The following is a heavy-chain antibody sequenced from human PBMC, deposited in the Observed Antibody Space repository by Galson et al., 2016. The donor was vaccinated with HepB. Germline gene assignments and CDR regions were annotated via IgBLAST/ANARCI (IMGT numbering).Heavy chain of an antibody. D-gene: IGHD3-10*01. J-gene: IGHJ1*01. V-gene: IGHV3-9*01. CDR1: GFTFDDYG. CDR3: SRGSRFACSSFSDEYFQV. Sequence: SLRLSCAASGFTFDDYGFHWVRQAPGKGLEWVSGISWNSDKIGYADSVKGRFTISRDNAKNSLYLQMNSLRVEDTAVYYCSRGSRFACSSFSDEYFQVWGQGTLVTVSS. CDR2: ISWNSDKI.